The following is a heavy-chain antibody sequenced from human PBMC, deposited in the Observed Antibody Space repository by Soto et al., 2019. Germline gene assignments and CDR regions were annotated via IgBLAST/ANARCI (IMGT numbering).Heavy chain of an antibody. J-gene: IGHJ4*02. D-gene: IGHD2-15*01. CDR3: AREYCSGGSCFGPDY. V-gene: IGHV1-46*01. CDR1: GYTFTSYY. CDR2: INPSGGST. Sequence: ASVKVSCKASGYTFTSYYMHWVRQAPGQGLEWMGIINPSGGSTSYAQKFQGRVTMTRDTSTSTVYMELRSLRSDDTAVYYCAREYCSGGSCFGPDYWGQGTLVTVS.